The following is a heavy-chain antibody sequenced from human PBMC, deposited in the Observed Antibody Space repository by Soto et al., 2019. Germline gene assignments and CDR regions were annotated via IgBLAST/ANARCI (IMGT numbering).Heavy chain of an antibody. CDR3: ARGVLH. CDR1: GGSISSGGYF. CDR2: IYYSRST. V-gene: IGHV4-31*03. D-gene: IGHD3-16*01. Sequence: QVQLQESGPGLVKPSQTLSLTCTVSGGSISSGGYFWSWVRQHPGKGLEWIGSIYYSRSTYYNPSLKGRVTTPIDTSKNQFSLKLSSVTAADTAVYYCARGVLHWGQGTLVTVS. J-gene: IGHJ4*02.